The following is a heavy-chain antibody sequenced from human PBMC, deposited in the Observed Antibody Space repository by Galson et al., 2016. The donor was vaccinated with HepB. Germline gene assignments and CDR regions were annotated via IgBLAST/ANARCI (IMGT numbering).Heavy chain of an antibody. CDR1: GYTFRNFV. CDR2: ISVYNGDT. V-gene: IGHV1-18*04. J-gene: IGHJ4*02. D-gene: IGHD2-8*02. CDR3: AISRGTGGYPQYFDY. Sequence: SVKVSCKASGYTFRNFVINWVRQAPGQGLEWMGRISVYNGDTSFAQNLQVRVTLTTDASSNTAFLQWSSLEAADTAIYCCAISRGTGGYPQYFDYWGQGTLVTVSS.